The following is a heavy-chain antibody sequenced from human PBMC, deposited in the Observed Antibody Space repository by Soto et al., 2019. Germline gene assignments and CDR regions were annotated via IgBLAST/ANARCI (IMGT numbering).Heavy chain of an antibody. Sequence: ASVKVSCKASGGTFSSYAISWVRQAPGQGLEWMGGIIPIFGTANYAQKFQGRVTITADESTSTAYMELSSLRSEDTAVYYCARGRALDSSSWYVDYWGQGTLVTVSS. D-gene: IGHD6-13*01. CDR2: IIPIFGTA. J-gene: IGHJ4*02. CDR1: GGTFSSYA. V-gene: IGHV1-69*13. CDR3: ARGRALDSSSWYVDY.